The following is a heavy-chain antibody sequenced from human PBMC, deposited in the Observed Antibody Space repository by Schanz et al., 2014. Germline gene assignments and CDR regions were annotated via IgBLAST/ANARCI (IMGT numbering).Heavy chain of an antibody. J-gene: IGHJ4*02. D-gene: IGHD5-12*01. CDR1: GYTFTTYA. V-gene: IGHV1-3*04. CDR2: INTGSGDT. CDR3: ARGIGGYGANNYFDY. Sequence: QVQLVQSGAEVKKPGASVKVSCKASGYTFTTYAMSWVRQAPGQGLEWVGWINTGSGDTKYSQNFRGRVTITRDTSASTAYMELSSLRSEDTAVYSCARGIGGYGANNYFDYWGQGTLVTVSS.